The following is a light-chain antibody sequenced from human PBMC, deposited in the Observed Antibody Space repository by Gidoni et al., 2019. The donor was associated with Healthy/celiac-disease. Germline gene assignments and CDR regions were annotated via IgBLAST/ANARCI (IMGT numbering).Light chain of an antibody. CDR3: QQYNNSPLT. CDR1: QGISSV. J-gene: IGKJ4*01. Sequence: AIHFTQSPSPLSAFVGDRATIPCRASQGISSVLAWYQQNPGKAPKLLIYDASSMESGVPSRFSGSGSGTDFTITTSSLQQEEFATYYCQQYNNSPLTFGGGTKVEIK. V-gene: IGKV1D-13*01. CDR2: DAS.